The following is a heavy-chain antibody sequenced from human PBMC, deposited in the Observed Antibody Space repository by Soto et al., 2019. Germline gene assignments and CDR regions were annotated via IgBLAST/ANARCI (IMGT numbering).Heavy chain of an antibody. D-gene: IGHD1-20*01. CDR2: IWFSGIT. CDR3: ARESSGNHNHNWFDP. V-gene: IGHV4-59*01. J-gene: IGHJ5*02. CDR1: GGSLSPYY. Sequence: QVQLQESGPGLVKPSETLSLTCTVSGGSLSPYYWSWVRQSPEKGLEWIGFIWFSGITTYNRSLKSRVTMSVDMSKNQLSLELSSVTAADTAVYYCARESSGNHNHNWFDPWGQGTLVAVSA.